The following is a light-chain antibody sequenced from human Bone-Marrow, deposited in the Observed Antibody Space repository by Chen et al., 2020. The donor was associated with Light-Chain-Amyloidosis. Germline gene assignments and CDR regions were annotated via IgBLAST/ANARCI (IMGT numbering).Light chain of an antibody. CDR1: STDVGSYNL. CDR3: SSHVGSEILWV. V-gene: IGLV2-23*02. J-gene: IGLJ3*02. Sequence: QPARPPPASGSGPPGQSIPTPAPGTSTDVGSYNLVSWYQHQPGKAPKLIIFDVTRRPSGISIRFSGSKSGNTASLTISGLQPEDEAIYYCSSHVGSEILWVFGGGTKLTVL. CDR2: DVT.